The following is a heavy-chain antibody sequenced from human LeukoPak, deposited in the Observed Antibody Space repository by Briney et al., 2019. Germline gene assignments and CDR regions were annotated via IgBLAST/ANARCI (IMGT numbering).Heavy chain of an antibody. CDR2: ISAYNGNT. J-gene: IGHJ4*02. Sequence: GASVKVSCKASGGTFSSYTITWVRRAPGQGLEWMGWISAYNGNTNYAQKLQGRVTMTTDTSTSTAYMELRSLRSDDTAVYYCARVGGHKHLPGDDYWGQGTLVTVSS. D-gene: IGHD3-16*01. CDR1: GGTFSSYT. CDR3: ARVGGHKHLPGDDY. V-gene: IGHV1-18*01.